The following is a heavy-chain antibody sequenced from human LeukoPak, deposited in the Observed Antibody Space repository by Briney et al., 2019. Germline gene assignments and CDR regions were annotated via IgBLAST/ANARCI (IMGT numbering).Heavy chain of an antibody. CDR1: GFSFSKYW. D-gene: IGHD3-9*01. CDR2: IKEDGTYT. CDR3: ARDFDMGITPGDDFDF. V-gene: IGHV3-74*01. J-gene: IGHJ4*02. Sequence: GGSLRLSCAASGFSFSKYWMHWVRHTPGEGLVWVARIKEDGTYTSYADSVKGRFTISRDNARNTVFLQMNSLRAEDTAVYYCARDFDMGITPGDDFDFWGQGTLVTVSS.